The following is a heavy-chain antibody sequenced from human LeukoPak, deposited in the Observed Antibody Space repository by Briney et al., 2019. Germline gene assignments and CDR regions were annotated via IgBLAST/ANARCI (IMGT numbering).Heavy chain of an antibody. J-gene: IGHJ4*02. D-gene: IGHD4-17*01. V-gene: IGHV3-30*18. CDR3: AKVGNDYGDYLDYFDY. Sequence: TGGSLRLSCVASGFTFSSYGMHWVRQAPGKGLEWVAVISYDGSNKYYADSVKGRFTISRDNSKNTLYLQMNSLRAEDTAVYYCAKVGNDYGDYLDYFDYWGQGTLVTVSS. CDR1: GFTFSSYG. CDR2: ISYDGSNK.